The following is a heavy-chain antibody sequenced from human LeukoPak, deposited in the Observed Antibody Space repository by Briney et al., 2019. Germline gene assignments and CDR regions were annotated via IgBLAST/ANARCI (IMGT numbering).Heavy chain of an antibody. CDR3: ARPTCSGGSCYSG. CDR2: IKQDGSEK. D-gene: IGHD2-15*01. V-gene: IGHV3-7*01. J-gene: IGHJ4*02. CDR1: GFTFSSYW. Sequence: TGGSLRLSCAASGFTFSSYWMSWVRQAPGKGLEWVANIKQDGSEKYYVDSVKGRFTISRDNAKKSMYLQMNSLRAEDTAVYYCARPTCSGGSCYSGWGQGTLVTVSS.